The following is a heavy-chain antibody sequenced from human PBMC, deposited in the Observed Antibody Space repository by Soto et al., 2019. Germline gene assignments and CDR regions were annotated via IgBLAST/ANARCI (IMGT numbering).Heavy chain of an antibody. J-gene: IGHJ5*02. Sequence: ASAKVSCKAYGYTFTSYDINWVRQATGQGLEWMGWMNPNSGNTGYAQKFQGRVTMTRNTSISTAYMELSSLRSEDTAVYYCARGQGSGWSNWFDPWGQGTLVTVSS. D-gene: IGHD6-19*01. CDR3: ARGQGSGWSNWFDP. V-gene: IGHV1-8*01. CDR2: MNPNSGNT. CDR1: GYTFTSYD.